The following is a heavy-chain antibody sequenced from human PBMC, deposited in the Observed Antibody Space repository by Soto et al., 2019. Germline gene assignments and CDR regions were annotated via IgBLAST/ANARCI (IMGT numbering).Heavy chain of an antibody. CDR3: AHPRGYGVFDAYDI. D-gene: IGHD4-17*01. Sequence: EVQLLESGGDLVQPGGSLRLSCAASAFTFSSYAMSWVRQAPGKGLEWVSTISGGGGSAYYAASVEGRFTISRDNSMNALYLQMNSLRIEDTAVYYCAHPRGYGVFDAYDIWGQGTMVTVSS. V-gene: IGHV3-23*01. CDR1: AFTFSSYA. J-gene: IGHJ3*02. CDR2: ISGGGGSA.